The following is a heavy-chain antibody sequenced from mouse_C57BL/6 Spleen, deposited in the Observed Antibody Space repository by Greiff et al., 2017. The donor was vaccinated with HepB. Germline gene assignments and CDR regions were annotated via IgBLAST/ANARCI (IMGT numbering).Heavy chain of an antibody. V-gene: IGHV1-82*01. CDR1: GYAFSSSW. D-gene: IGHD2-2*01. J-gene: IGHJ4*01. CDR2: IYPGDGDT. CDR3: ARRDYYGYEGYAMDY. Sequence: VKVVESGPELVKPGASVKISCKASGYAFSSSWMNWVKQRPGKGLEWIGRIYPGDGDTNYNGKFKGKATLTADKSSSTAYMQLSSLTSEDSAVYFCARRDYYGYEGYAMDYWGQGTSVTVSS.